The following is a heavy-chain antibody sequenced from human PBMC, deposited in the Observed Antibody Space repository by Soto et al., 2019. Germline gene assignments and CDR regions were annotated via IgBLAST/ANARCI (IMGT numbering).Heavy chain of an antibody. CDR3: ARDRSGGGGNWFDP. CDR1: GYTFTSYD. Sequence: QVQLVQSGAEVKKPGASVKVSCKASGYTFTSYDINWVRQATGQGLEWMGWMNPNSGNTAYAQKSQAGVNMTRNPPIGPPPMELSSLRSEDTPGYYCARDRSGGGGNWFDPWGQGTLVTVSS. D-gene: IGHD3-10*01. J-gene: IGHJ5*02. CDR2: MNPNSGNT. V-gene: IGHV1-8*01.